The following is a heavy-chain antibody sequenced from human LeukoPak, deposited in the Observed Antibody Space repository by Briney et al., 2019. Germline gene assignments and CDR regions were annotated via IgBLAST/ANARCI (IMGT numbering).Heavy chain of an antibody. CDR3: ARRSSSGWSDNWFDP. CDR1: GGSISSSTYY. Sequence: SETLSLTCTVSGGSISSSTYYWGWIRQPPRKGLEWIGSIYYSGSTYYNPSLKSRVTISVDTSKNQFSLKLSSVTAADTAVYYCARRSSSGWSDNWFDPWGQGTLVTVSS. CDR2: IYYSGST. J-gene: IGHJ5*02. V-gene: IGHV4-39*07. D-gene: IGHD6-19*01.